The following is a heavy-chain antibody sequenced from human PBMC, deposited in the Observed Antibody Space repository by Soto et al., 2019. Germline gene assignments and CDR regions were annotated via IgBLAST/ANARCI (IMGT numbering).Heavy chain of an antibody. V-gene: IGHV3-48*02. CDR1: VFTFSTYS. CDR3: ARALAAAENGYFGMDL. D-gene: IGHD6-13*01. Sequence: EVQLVESGGGLVQPGGSLRLSCAASVFTFSTYSMNWVRKAAGKGLEWVSYISSSSSSIYYADSVKGRFTISRDNAKNSLYLQINSLRDEHTALYYCARALAAAENGYFGMDLWGQLHTLTVSS. J-gene: IGHJ6*02. CDR2: ISSSSSSI.